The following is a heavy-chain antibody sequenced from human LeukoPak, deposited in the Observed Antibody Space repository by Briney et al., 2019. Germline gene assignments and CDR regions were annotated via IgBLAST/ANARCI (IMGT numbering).Heavy chain of an antibody. V-gene: IGHV1-2*02. J-gene: IGHJ4*02. Sequence: ASVKVSCKASGYTFTGYYMHWVRQAPGQGLEWMGWINPNSGGTNYAQKFQGRVTMTRDTSISTAYMELSRLRSDDTAVYYCAREPIYYDSSGYYYSGYFDYWGQGTLVTDSS. CDR1: GYTFTGYY. CDR2: INPNSGGT. D-gene: IGHD3-22*01. CDR3: AREPIYYDSSGYYYSGYFDY.